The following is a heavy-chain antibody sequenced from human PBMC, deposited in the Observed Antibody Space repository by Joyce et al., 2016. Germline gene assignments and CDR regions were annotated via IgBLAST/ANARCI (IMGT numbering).Heavy chain of an antibody. J-gene: IGHJ4*02. CDR3: ARSSYTNGIFDY. V-gene: IGHV3-21*01. CDR2: LSSSSSYI. CDR1: GFPFSSYS. Sequence: EVQLVESGGGLVKPGGFLRFSCAASGFPFSSYSMSWVRQAPGKGVEWVSSLSSSSSYIKYTDSVKGRFTISRDNAKNSLYLQMNSLRVEDTAVYYCARSSYTNGIFDYWGQGTLVTVSS. D-gene: IGHD2-8*01.